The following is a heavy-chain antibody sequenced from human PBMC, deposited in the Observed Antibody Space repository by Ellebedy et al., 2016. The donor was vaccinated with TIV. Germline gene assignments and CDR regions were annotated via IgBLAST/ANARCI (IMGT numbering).Heavy chain of an antibody. CDR3: ARRRVAGYYGMDV. Sequence: GSLRLXXTVSGDSINNYYWTWIRQSPERGLEWIGHIHYSGSTNYNLSLKSRVAISIDKSKNKVSLNLMSVTATDTAVYFCARRRVAGYYGMDVWGQGTAVNVS. V-gene: IGHV4-59*01. CDR1: GDSINNYY. CDR2: IHYSGST. J-gene: IGHJ6*02.